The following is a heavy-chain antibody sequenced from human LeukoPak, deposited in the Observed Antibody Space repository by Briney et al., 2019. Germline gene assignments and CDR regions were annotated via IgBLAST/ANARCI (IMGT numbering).Heavy chain of an antibody. CDR1: GFTFSSYA. CDR2: ISGSGGST. V-gene: IGHV3-23*01. J-gene: IGHJ4*02. D-gene: IGHD3-22*01. CDR3: AKGGYYDSSGYSYFDY. Sequence: GGSLRLSCSASGFTFSSYAMSWVRQAPGKGLEWVSAISGSGGSTYYADSVKGRFTISRDNSKNTLYLQMNSLRAEDTAVYYCAKGGYYDSSGYSYFDYWGQGTLVTVSS.